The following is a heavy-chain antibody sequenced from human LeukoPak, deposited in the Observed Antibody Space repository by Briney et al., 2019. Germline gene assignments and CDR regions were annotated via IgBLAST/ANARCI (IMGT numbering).Heavy chain of an antibody. Sequence: SETLSLTCTVSGGSISSYYWSWIRQPPGKGLEWIGYIYYSGSTNYNPSLKSRVTMSVDTSKNQFSLKLSSVTAADTAVYYCARRGSGWYYFDYWGQGTLVTVSS. CDR1: GGSISSYY. J-gene: IGHJ4*02. CDR3: ARRGSGWYYFDY. CDR2: IYYSGST. V-gene: IGHV4-59*08. D-gene: IGHD6-19*01.